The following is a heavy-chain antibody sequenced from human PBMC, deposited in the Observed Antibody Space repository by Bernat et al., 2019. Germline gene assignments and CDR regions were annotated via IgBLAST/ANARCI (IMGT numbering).Heavy chain of an antibody. CDR1: KYTFTNYD. Sequence: CCKPDKYTFTNYDINWVRQATGQGLEWMGWMNPNSGNTGYAQKFQGRVTMTRNTSISTAYMELSSLRSEDTAVYYCARGGVYDYIWGSYRKKYFDYWG. J-gene: IGHJ4*01. V-gene: IGHV1-8*01. D-gene: IGHD3-16*02. CDR3: ARGGVYDYIWGSYRKKYFDY. CDR2: MNPNSGNT.